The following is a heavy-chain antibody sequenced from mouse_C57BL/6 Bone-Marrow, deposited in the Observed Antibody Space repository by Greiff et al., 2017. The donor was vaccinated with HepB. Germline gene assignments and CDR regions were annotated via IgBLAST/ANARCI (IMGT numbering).Heavy chain of an antibody. D-gene: IGHD4-1*02. Sequence: EVQLQQSGGGLVQPGGSLKLSCAASGIDFSRYWMSWVRRAPGKGLEWIGEINPDSSTINYAPSLKDKFIISRDNAKKTLYLQMSKVRSEDTALYYCARPSTGTLFAYWGQGTLVTVSA. CDR1: GIDFSRYW. CDR2: INPDSSTI. J-gene: IGHJ3*01. CDR3: ARPSTGTLFAY. V-gene: IGHV4-1*01.